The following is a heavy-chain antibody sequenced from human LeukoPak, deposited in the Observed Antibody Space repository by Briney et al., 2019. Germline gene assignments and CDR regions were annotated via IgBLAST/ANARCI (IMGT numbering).Heavy chain of an antibody. D-gene: IGHD3-22*01. CDR3: VKENYDSSGLLDY. Sequence: GGSLRLSCSASGFTFSSYAMHWVRQAPGKGLEYVSAISSNGGSTYYADSVKGRFTISRDNSKNTLYLQMSSLRAEDTAVYYCVKENYDSSGLLDYWGQRTLVTVSS. CDR1: GFTFSSYA. CDR2: ISSNGGST. J-gene: IGHJ4*02. V-gene: IGHV3-64D*06.